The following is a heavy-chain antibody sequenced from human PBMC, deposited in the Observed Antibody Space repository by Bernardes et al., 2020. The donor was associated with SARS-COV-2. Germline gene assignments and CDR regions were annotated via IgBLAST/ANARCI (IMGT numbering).Heavy chain of an antibody. D-gene: IGHD3-3*01. V-gene: IGHV4-34*01. CDR3: ARRGYDFWSGYSTYYYYYYIDV. Sequence: SETLSLTCAVSGGSFSGYYWSWIRQPPGKGLEWIGEINHSGSTNYNPSLKSRVTISVDTSKNQFSLKLSSVTAADTAVYYCARRGYDFWSGYSTYYYYYYIDVWGKGTTVTVA. CDR1: GGSFSGYY. J-gene: IGHJ6*03. CDR2: INHSGST.